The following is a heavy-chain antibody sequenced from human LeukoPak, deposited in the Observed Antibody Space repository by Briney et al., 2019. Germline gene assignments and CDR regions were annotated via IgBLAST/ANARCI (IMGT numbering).Heavy chain of an antibody. D-gene: IGHD3-3*01. Sequence: SETLSLTCTVSGGSISSYYWSWIRQPAGKGLEWIGRIYTSGSTNYNPSLKSGVTISVETCKNKCSLKLSSVTAADTAVYYCARVQSGLYGPGAFDIWGQGTMVTVSS. CDR1: GGSISSYY. V-gene: IGHV4-4*07. J-gene: IGHJ3*02. CDR2: IYTSGST. CDR3: ARVQSGLYGPGAFDI.